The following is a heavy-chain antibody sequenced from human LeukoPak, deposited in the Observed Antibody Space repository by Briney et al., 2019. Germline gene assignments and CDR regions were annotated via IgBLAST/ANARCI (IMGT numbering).Heavy chain of an antibody. CDR3: ARRRDGYNYDDY. D-gene: IGHD5-24*01. CDR2: IYPGDSDT. Sequence: GESLKISCKGSGYNFTNYWIVWVRQLPGEGLEWVGIIYPGDSDTRYSPSFQGQVTISADKSISTAYLQWSSLKASDTAMYYCARRRDGYNYDDYWGQGTLVTVSS. CDR1: GYNFTNYW. V-gene: IGHV5-51*01. J-gene: IGHJ4*02.